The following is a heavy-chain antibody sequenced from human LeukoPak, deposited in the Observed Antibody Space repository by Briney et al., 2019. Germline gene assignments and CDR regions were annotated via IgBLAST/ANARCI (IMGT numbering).Heavy chain of an antibody. V-gene: IGHV3-21*01. CDR1: GFTFSDYS. CDR2: ISTSSRYI. J-gene: IGHJ4*02. D-gene: IGHD3-10*01. CDR3: ASDYYGSGSYNY. Sequence: GRSLRLSCAASGFTFSDYSMNWVRQAPGKGLEWVSSISTSSRYIYNADSVKGRFTISSDNAKNSLYLQMNSLRAEDTAVYYCASDYYGSGSYNYWGQGTLVTVSS.